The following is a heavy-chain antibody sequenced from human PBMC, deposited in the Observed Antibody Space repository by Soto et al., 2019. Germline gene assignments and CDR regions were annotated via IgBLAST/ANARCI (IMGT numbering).Heavy chain of an antibody. D-gene: IGHD5-18*01. V-gene: IGHV3-48*02. J-gene: IGHJ4*02. Sequence: EVPLVESGGGLVQPGGSLRLSCAASGFTFSSYSMNWVRQAPGKGLEWLSYISSSISTMHYADSVKGRFTISRDNAKNSLYRQINSLRDEDTAVYYCAREVRDTAVADFDYWGQGTLVTVSS. CDR2: ISSSISTM. CDR3: AREVRDTAVADFDY. CDR1: GFTFSSYS.